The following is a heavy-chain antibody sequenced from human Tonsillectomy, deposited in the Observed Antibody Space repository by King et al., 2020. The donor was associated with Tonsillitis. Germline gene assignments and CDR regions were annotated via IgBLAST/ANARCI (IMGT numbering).Heavy chain of an antibody. CDR2: IKQDGSEK. CDR1: GFTFSSYW. CDR3: AGDIQYYYDSSGYHVPTAEYGMDV. J-gene: IGHJ6*02. D-gene: IGHD3-22*01. V-gene: IGHV3-7*01. Sequence: VQLVESGGGLVQPGGSLRLSCAVSGFTFSSYWMSWVRQAPGKGLEWVANIKQDGSEKYYVDSVKGRFTISRDNTKNSLFLQMNSLRAEDTAVYYCAGDIQYYYDSSGYHVPTAEYGMDVWGQGTTVTVSS.